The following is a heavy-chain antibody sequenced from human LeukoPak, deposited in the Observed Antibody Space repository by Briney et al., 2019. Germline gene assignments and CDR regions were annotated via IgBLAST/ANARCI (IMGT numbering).Heavy chain of an antibody. CDR3: ASSGYDCRPLDY. CDR2: IKQDGSEK. CDR1: GFTFSSYW. J-gene: IGHJ4*02. Sequence: GGSLRLSCAASGFTFSSYWMSWVRQAPGKELEWVANIKQDGSEKYYVDSVKGRFTISRDNAKNSLYLQMNSLRAEDTAVYYCASSGYDCRPLDYWGQGTLVTVSS. D-gene: IGHD5-12*01. V-gene: IGHV3-7*01.